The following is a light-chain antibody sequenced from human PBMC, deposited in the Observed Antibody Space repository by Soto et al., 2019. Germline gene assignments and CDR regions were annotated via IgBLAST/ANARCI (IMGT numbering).Light chain of an antibody. CDR2: GAS. J-gene: IGKJ1*01. V-gene: IGKV1-39*01. CDR3: QQSYSSPRT. Sequence: DIQVTQSPSSLSASVGDRVTVTCRASQSITNYLNWYRQKPGKAPRLVIYGASNLQSGVPSRFSGTGSGTDFTLTISSLQPEDFATYNRQQSYSSPRTFGNRTRV. CDR1: QSITNY.